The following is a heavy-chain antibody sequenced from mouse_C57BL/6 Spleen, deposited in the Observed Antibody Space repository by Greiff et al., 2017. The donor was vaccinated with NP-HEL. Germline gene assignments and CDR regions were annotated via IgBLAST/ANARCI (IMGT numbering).Heavy chain of an antibody. Sequence: VQLQQPGAELVRPGSSVKLSCKASGYTFTSYWMHWVKQRPIQGLEWIGNIDPSDSETHYSQKFKDKATLTVDKSSSTAYMQLSSLTSEDSAVYYCASYYYGSRGGYYFDYWGQGTTLTVSS. CDR2: IDPSDSET. J-gene: IGHJ2*01. CDR3: ASYYYGSRGGYYFDY. CDR1: GYTFTSYW. D-gene: IGHD1-1*01. V-gene: IGHV1-52*01.